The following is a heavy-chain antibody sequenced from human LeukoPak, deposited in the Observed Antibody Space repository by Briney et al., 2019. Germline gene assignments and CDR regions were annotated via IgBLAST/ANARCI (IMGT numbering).Heavy chain of an antibody. J-gene: IGHJ4*02. CDR2: ISSNGGST. V-gene: IGHV3-64*01. CDR1: GFTFSSYA. Sequence: GGSLRLSCAASGFTFSSYAMHWVRQAPGKGLEYVSAISSNGGSTYYANSVKGRFTISRDNSKNTLYLQMGGLRAEDMAVYYCARARITGTAYFDYWGQGTLVTVSS. CDR3: ARARITGTAYFDY. D-gene: IGHD1-20*01.